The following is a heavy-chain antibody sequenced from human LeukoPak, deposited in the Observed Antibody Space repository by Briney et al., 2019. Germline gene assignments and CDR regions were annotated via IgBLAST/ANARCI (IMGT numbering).Heavy chain of an antibody. CDR1: GGTFSSYA. CDR3: ARDRTAAGSAYWYFDL. J-gene: IGHJ2*01. V-gene: IGHV1-69*13. CDR2: IIPIFGTA. Sequence: ASVKVSCKASGGTFSSYAISWVRQAPGQGLEWMGGIIPIFGTANYAQKFRGRVTITADESTSTAYMELSSLRSEDTAVYYCARDRTAAGSAYWYFDLWGRGTLVTVSS. D-gene: IGHD6-13*01.